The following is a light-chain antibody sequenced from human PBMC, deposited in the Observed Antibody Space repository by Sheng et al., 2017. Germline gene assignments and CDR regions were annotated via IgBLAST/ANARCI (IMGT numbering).Light chain of an antibody. Sequence: SYELTQPPSVSVAPGETARITCGGSNIGSETVHWYQQRPGQSPVLVIYEDTKRPSGIPERFSGSNSGNTATLTISGTQAMDEADYYCQAWDSTTAVFGTGTWVTVL. V-gene: IGLV3-9*01. J-gene: IGLJ1*01. CDR2: EDT. CDR1: NIGSET. CDR3: QAWDSTTAV.